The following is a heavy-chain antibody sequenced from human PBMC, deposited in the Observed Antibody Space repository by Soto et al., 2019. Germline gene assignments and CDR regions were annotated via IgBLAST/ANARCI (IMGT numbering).Heavy chain of an antibody. J-gene: IGHJ4*02. CDR1: GGSISSGGYY. CDR3: ARLERGVYAAAGTPNFDY. D-gene: IGHD6-13*01. Sequence: QVQLQESGPGLVKPSQTLSLTCTVSGGSISSGGYYWSWIRQHPGKGLEWIGYIYYSGSTYYNPSLKRRVTISVDTSKNQFSLKLSSVTAADTAVYYCARLERGVYAAAGTPNFDYWGQGTLVTVSS. CDR2: IYYSGST. V-gene: IGHV4-31*03.